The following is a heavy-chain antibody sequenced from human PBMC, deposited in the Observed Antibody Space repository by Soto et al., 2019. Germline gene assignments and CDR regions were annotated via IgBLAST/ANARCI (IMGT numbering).Heavy chain of an antibody. V-gene: IGHV1-18*01. Sequence: EASVKVSCKASGYTFTSYGISWVRQAPGQGLEWMRWISAYNGNTNYAQKLQGRVTMTTDTSTSTAYMELRSLRSDDTAVYYCAREGVYYDILTGSKPFVNMDYWGQGTLVTVS. CDR1: GYTFTSYG. CDR2: ISAYNGNT. J-gene: IGHJ4*02. CDR3: AREGVYYDILTGSKPFVNMDY. D-gene: IGHD3-9*01.